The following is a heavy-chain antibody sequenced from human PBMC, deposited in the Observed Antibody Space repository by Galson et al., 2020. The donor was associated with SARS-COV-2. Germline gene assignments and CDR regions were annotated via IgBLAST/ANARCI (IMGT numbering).Heavy chain of an antibody. CDR2: INHSGST. CDR1: GGSFSGYY. V-gene: IGHV4-34*01. J-gene: IGHJ3*02. Sequence: SQALETLSLTCAVYGGSFSGYYWSWIRQPPGKGLEWIGEINHSGSTNYNPSLKSRVTISVDTSKNQFSLKLSSVTAADTAVYYCARFWGGFDIGGQGTMVSVSS. D-gene: IGHD7-27*01. CDR3: ARFWGGFDI.